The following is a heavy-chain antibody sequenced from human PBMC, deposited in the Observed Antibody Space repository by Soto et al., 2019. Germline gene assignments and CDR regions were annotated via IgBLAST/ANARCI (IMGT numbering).Heavy chain of an antibody. J-gene: IGHJ4*02. CDR1: GGSISSGGYY. D-gene: IGHD5-18*01. Sequence: QVQLQESGPGLVKPSQTLSLTCTVSGGSISSGGYYWSWIRQHPGKGLEWIGYIYFSGTTYYNPSLKCPVTISLDTSKTQFSLKLSSVTAADTAVYYCARSPHIQLWSYPSDYWGQGTLVTVSS. CDR3: ARSPHIQLWSYPSDY. CDR2: IYFSGTT. V-gene: IGHV4-31*01.